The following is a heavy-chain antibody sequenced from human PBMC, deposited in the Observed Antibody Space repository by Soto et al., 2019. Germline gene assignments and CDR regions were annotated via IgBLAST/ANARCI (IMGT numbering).Heavy chain of an antibody. Sequence: GGSLRLSCAASGFTISNGYITWVRQAPGKGLEWVSAIYAGGSTYYADSVRGRFTISRDTSKNTLYLQMNSLRAEDTAVYYCARDPTYFYNSSGYYDYWGQGTLVTVSS. J-gene: IGHJ4*02. CDR2: IYAGGST. CDR3: ARDPTYFYNSSGYYDY. D-gene: IGHD3-22*01. V-gene: IGHV3-66*01. CDR1: GFTISNGY.